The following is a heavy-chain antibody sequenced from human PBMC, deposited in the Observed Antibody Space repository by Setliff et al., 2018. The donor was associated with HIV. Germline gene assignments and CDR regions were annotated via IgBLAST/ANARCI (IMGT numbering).Heavy chain of an antibody. CDR1: GESFNTYF. CDR3: ARGGSTLVRGTTPGFGY. Sequence: SETLSLTCAVYGESFNTYFWSWVRQSAGKELEWIGHIYASGITTYNPSLASRVTISVDTSKTRFSLRLTSVTATDTAVYYCARGGSTLVRGTTPGFGYWGQGTLVTVSS. J-gene: IGHJ4*02. CDR2: IYASGIT. D-gene: IGHD3-10*01. V-gene: IGHV4-59*10.